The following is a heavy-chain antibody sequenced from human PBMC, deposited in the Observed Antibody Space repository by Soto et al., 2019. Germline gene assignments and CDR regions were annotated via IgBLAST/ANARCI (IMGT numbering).Heavy chain of an antibody. J-gene: IGHJ4*02. CDR3: AYTPVKYCSGGSCPFDY. CDR2: IIPILGIA. Sequence: ASVKVSCKASGGTFSSYTISWVRQAPGQGLEWMGRIIPILGIANYAQKFQGRVTITADKSTSTAYMELSSLRSEDTAVYYCAYTPVKYCSGGSCPFDYWGQGTLVTVSS. V-gene: IGHV1-69*02. D-gene: IGHD2-15*01. CDR1: GGTFSSYT.